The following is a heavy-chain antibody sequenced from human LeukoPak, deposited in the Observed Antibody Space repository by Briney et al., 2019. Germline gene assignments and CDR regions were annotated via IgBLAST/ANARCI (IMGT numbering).Heavy chain of an antibody. Sequence: GASVKVSCKASGYTFTSYGISWVGQAPGQGLEWMGWISAYNGNTNYAQKLQGRVTMTTDTSTSTAYMELRSLRSDDTAVYYCARDRGSSWYRDYYYYYYGMDVWGQGTTVTVSS. CDR3: ARDRGSSWYRDYYYYYYGMDV. V-gene: IGHV1-18*01. CDR2: ISAYNGNT. D-gene: IGHD6-13*01. CDR1: GYTFTSYG. J-gene: IGHJ6*02.